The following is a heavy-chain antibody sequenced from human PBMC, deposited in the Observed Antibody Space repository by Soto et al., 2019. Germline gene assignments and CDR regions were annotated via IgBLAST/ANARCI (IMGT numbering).Heavy chain of an antibody. D-gene: IGHD1-20*01. CDR3: ARGGYNTGRHLNEF. CDR2: ISAYDGNM. CDR1: GYTFTSYG. J-gene: IGHJ4*02. V-gene: IGHV1-18*01. Sequence: QVQLVQSGPEVKKHGASVRVSCKASGYTFTSYGITWVRQAPGQGLEWMAWISAYDGNMNYAQKFQGRFTMTTDTSTSTAYMERRSLGFDYTAVYFCARGGYNTGRHLNEFWSQGTLVSVSS.